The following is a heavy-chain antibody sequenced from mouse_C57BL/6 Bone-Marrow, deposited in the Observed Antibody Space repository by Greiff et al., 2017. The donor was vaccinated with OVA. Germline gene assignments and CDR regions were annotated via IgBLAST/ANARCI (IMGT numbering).Heavy chain of an antibody. CDR2: INPSTGYT. Sequence: VQLQQSGAELAKPGASVKMSCKASGYTFTSYWMHWVKQRPGQGLEWIGYINPSTGYTEYNQKLKDKATLTADKSSSTAYMQLSSLTSEDSAVYYCARSFYYGSSYGIGAYWGQGTLVTVSA. CDR1: GYTFTSYW. CDR3: ARSFYYGSSYGIGAY. D-gene: IGHD1-1*01. J-gene: IGHJ3*01. V-gene: IGHV1-7*01.